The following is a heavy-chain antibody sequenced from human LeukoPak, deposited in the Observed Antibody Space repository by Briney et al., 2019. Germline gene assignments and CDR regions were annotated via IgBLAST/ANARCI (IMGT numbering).Heavy chain of an antibody. Sequence: ASVKVSCKASGYTSTSYGISWVRQAPGQGLEWMGWISAYNGNTNYAQKLQGRVTMTTDASTSTAYMELRSLRSDDTAVYYCASIRRTTGTAHFDYWGQGTLVTVSS. V-gene: IGHV1-18*01. CDR1: GYTSTSYG. J-gene: IGHJ4*02. CDR2: ISAYNGNT. CDR3: ASIRRTTGTAHFDY. D-gene: IGHD1-1*01.